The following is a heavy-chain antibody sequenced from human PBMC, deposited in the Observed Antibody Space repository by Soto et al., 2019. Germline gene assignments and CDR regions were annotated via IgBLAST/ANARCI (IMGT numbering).Heavy chain of an antibody. J-gene: IGHJ5*02. CDR3: ARQASGYYYGWFDP. Sequence: SETLSLTCTVSGGSILDSTYYWAWIRQSPGKGLEWIGTIFYSGGTFYTPSLKSRVTMSVDTSNNQFSLKLSSVTAADTAVYYCARQASGYYYGWFDPWGQGTLVTLSS. CDR2: IFYSGGT. V-gene: IGHV4-39*01. CDR1: GGSILDSTYY. D-gene: IGHD3-22*01.